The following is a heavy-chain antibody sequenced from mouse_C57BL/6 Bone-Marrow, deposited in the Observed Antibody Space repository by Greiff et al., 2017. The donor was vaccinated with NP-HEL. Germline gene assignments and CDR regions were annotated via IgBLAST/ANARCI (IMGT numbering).Heavy chain of an antibody. CDR2: IDPSDSYT. CDR3: ARSELDYYAMDY. J-gene: IGHJ4*01. V-gene: IGHV1-59*01. Sequence: QVQLQQPGAELVRPGTSVKLSCKASGYTFTSYWMHWVKQRPGQGLEWIGVIDPSDSYTNYNQKFKGKATLTVDTSSSTAYMQLSSLTSEDSAVYYCARSELDYYAMDYWGQGTLVTVSS. CDR1: GYTFTSYW. D-gene: IGHD4-1*01.